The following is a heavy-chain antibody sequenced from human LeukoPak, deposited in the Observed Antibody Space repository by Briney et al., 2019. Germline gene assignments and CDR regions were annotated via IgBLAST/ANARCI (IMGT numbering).Heavy chain of an antibody. J-gene: IGHJ4*02. Sequence: PGRSPRLSCAASGFTFSSYGMHWVRQAPGKGLEWVAVISYDGSNKYYADSVKGRFTISRDNSKNTLYLQMNSLRAEDTAVYYCAKDVHSRYFDWFPQLKALGYFDYWGQGTLVTVSS. D-gene: IGHD3-9*01. CDR1: GFTFSSYG. V-gene: IGHV3-30*18. CDR2: ISYDGSNK. CDR3: AKDVHSRYFDWFPQLKALGYFDY.